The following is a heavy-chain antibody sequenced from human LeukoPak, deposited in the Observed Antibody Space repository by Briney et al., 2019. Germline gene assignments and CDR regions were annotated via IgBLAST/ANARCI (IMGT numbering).Heavy chain of an antibody. J-gene: IGHJ5*02. CDR2: IYYSGST. CDR1: GGSISSSSSYY. V-gene: IGHV4-39*07. CDR3: ARVQSRLSWFDP. Sequence: SETLSPTCTVSGGSISSSSSYYWGWIRQPPGKGLEWIGSIYYSGSTYYNPSLKSRVTISVDTSKNQFSLKLTSVTAADTAVYYCARVQSRLSWFDPWGQGTLVTVSS.